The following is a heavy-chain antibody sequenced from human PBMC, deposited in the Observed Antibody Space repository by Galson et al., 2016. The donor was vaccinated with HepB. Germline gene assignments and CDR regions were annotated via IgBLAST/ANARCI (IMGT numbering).Heavy chain of an antibody. Sequence: SLRLSCAASGFSLSSYGMQWVRQAPGKGLEWVAVISYDGSNKYQADSVKGRFTISRDNSKNTVYLQMNSLRAEDTAVYYCAKDVGSWYLLLSHYFDYWGQGTLVTVSS. CDR2: ISYDGSNK. V-gene: IGHV3-30*18. CDR1: GFSLSSYG. D-gene: IGHD2-15*01. J-gene: IGHJ4*02. CDR3: AKDVGSWYLLLSHYFDY.